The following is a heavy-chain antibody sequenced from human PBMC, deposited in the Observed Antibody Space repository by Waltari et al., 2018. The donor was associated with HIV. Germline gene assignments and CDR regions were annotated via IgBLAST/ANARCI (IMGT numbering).Heavy chain of an antibody. CDR3: ATNSGSYRQGWFDP. J-gene: IGHJ5*02. CDR1: GFSFSDYA. V-gene: IGHV3-30*01. CDR2: VIYDGSNE. D-gene: IGHD1-26*01. Sequence: QVQLVESGGGVVPPGTSLQLSCAASGFSFSDYAMHWVRQPPGKGLEWVASVIYDGSNEDYADSVTGRFTVSRDNSKNTLYLQMDSLRPEGTAVYYCATNSGSYRQGWFDPWGQGTQVTVSS.